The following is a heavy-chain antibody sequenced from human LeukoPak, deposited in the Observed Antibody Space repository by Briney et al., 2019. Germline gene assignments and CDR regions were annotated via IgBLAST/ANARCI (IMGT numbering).Heavy chain of an antibody. D-gene: IGHD2-21*02. CDR1: GFTVSSNY. CDR3: ARDGLDVVVTAIRGEYFQH. V-gene: IGHV3-53*01. CDR2: IYSGGST. J-gene: IGHJ1*01. Sequence: GGSLRLSCAASGFTVSSNYMSWVRQAPGKGLEWVSVIYSGGSTYYADSVKGRFTISRDNSKNTLYLQMNSLRAEDTAVYYCARDGLDVVVTAIRGEYFQHWGQGTLVTVSS.